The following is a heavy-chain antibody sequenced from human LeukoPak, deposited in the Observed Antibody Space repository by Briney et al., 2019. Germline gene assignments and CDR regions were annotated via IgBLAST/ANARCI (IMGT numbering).Heavy chain of an antibody. CDR3: ARVKYYDFWSGNDAFDI. CDR1: GFTFSRYW. CDR2: IKQDGSEK. Sequence: PGGSLRLSCAASGFTFSRYWMSWVRQAPGKGLEWVANIKQDGSEKYYVDSVKGRFTISRDNAKNSLYLRMNSLRAEDTAVYYCARVKYYDFWSGNDAFDIWGQGTMVTVSS. D-gene: IGHD3-3*01. J-gene: IGHJ3*02. V-gene: IGHV3-7*01.